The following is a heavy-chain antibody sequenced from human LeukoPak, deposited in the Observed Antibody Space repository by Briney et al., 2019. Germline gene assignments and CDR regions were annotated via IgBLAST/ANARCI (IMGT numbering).Heavy chain of an antibody. J-gene: IGHJ4*02. D-gene: IGHD1-1*01. CDR3: ARQRYSDY. CDR2: IKEDGSEN. V-gene: IGHV3-7*01. Sequence: GGSLRLSCAASGFTFSSYWMTWVRQAPGKGLEWVANIKEDGSENSYVESVKGRFTISRDNAKNSLYLQLNSLRAEDTAVYFCARQRYSDYWGQGTLVTVSS. CDR1: GFTFSSYW.